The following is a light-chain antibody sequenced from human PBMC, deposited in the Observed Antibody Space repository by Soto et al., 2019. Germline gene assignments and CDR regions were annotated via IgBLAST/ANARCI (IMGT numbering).Light chain of an antibody. Sequence: QSALTQPASVSGSPRQSITISCTGTSSDVGSYNLVSWYQQHPGKAPKLMIYEGSKRRAGVSNRVSGSKSGNTASLTVSGLQAEDEADYYCCSYAGSSIVVFGGGTKLTVL. J-gene: IGLJ2*01. CDR2: EGS. V-gene: IGLV2-23*01. CDR1: SSDVGSYNL. CDR3: CSYAGSSIVV.